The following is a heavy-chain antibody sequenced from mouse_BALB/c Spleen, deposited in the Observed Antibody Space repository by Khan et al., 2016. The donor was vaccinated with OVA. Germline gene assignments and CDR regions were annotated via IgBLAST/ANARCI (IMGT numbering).Heavy chain of an antibody. CDR3: DRAYYRYDGYYAMDY. Sequence: VELVESGPGLVAPSQSLSITCTVSGFSLSRYNIHWVRQPPGKGLEWLGMIWGGGGTDYNSTLKSRLSIRKDNSKSQVLLKMNSLQTDDTAMYYCDRAYYRYDGYYAMDYWGQGTSVTVSS. V-gene: IGHV2-6-4*01. CDR2: IWGGGGT. CDR1: GFSLSRYN. J-gene: IGHJ4*01. D-gene: IGHD2-14*01.